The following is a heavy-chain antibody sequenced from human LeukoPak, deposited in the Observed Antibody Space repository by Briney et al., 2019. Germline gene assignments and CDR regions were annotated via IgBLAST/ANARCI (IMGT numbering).Heavy chain of an antibody. V-gene: IGHV1-46*01. CDR2: ISPSGGST. D-gene: IGHD5-24*01. CDR1: GYTFTSNY. J-gene: IGHJ5*02. Sequence: ASVKVSCKAFGYTFTSNYMHWVRQAPGQGPEWMGVISPSGGSTTYAQKFQGRVTLTRDMSTSTDHLELSSLRSEDTAAYYCARDNSVRDEARWFNPWGQGTLVTVSS. CDR3: ARDNSVRDEARWFNP.